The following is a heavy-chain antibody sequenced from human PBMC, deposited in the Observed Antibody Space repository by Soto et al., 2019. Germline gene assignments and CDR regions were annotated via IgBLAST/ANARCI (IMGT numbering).Heavy chain of an antibody. J-gene: IGHJ4*02. Sequence: SETLSLTCTVSGGSISSSSYYWGWIRQPPGKGLEWIGSIYYSGSTYYNPSLKSRVTISVDTSKNQFSLKLSSVTAADTAVYYCARQSPTTVHDYWGQGTLVTVSS. V-gene: IGHV4-39*01. CDR3: ARQSPTTVHDY. D-gene: IGHD4-4*01. CDR2: IYYSGST. CDR1: GGSISSSSYY.